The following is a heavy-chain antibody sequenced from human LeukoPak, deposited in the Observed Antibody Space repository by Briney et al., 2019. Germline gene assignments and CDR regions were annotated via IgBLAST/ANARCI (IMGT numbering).Heavy chain of an antibody. CDR2: INPSDGST. CDR1: GYTFTNYY. V-gene: IGHV1-46*01. Sequence: ASVKVSCKAPGYTFTNYYMHWVRQAPGQGLEWMGIINPSDGSTCYTQKFQGRANMPSDTSTSTVYMKLRSLRSEDTAVYYWARSLSRGSNYFVWSMIDDWGQGTLVIVSS. CDR3: ARSLSRGSNYFVWSMIDD. J-gene: IGHJ4*02. D-gene: IGHD1-26*01.